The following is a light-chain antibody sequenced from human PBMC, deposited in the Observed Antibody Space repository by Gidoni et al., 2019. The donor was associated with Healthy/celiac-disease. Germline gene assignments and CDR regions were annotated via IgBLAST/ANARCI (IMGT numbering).Light chain of an antibody. CDR2: DAS. Sequence: PGERATLSCSASQSVSSCLAWYQQKTGQAPRLLIYDASNRATGIPARFSGSGSGTDFTLTISSLEPEDYAVYYCQQQSNWPMYTFGQGTKLEIK. CDR1: QSVSSC. V-gene: IGKV3-11*01. J-gene: IGKJ2*01. CDR3: QQQSNWPMYT.